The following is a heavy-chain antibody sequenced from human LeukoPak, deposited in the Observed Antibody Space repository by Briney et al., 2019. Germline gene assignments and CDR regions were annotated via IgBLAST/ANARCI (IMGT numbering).Heavy chain of an antibody. J-gene: IGHJ6*03. Sequence: PGGSLRLSCAASGFTFSSYWMSWVRQAPGKGLEWVANIQQDGSQKYYVDSVKGRFTISRDNAKNSLYLQMNSLRAEDTAVYYCARWGRDIVVVPAASSAYYYYYYMDVWGKGTTVTISS. CDR3: ARWGRDIVVVPAASSAYYYYYYMDV. CDR2: IQQDGSQK. CDR1: GFTFSSYW. D-gene: IGHD2-2*01. V-gene: IGHV3-7*01.